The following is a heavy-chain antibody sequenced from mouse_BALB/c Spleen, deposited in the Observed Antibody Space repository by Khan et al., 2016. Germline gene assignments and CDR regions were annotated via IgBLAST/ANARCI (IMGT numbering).Heavy chain of an antibody. CDR3: ARRRYYGSSGYFDV. D-gene: IGHD1-1*01. Sequence: EVELVESGGGLVKPGGSLKLSCAASGFTFSSYAMSWVRQTPEKRLEWVATISSGGSYTYYPDSVKGRFTISRDNAKNTLYRQMSSLRSDDTAMYYCARRRYYGSSGYFDVWGAGTTVTVSS. CDR1: GFTFSSYA. V-gene: IGHV5-9-3*01. CDR2: ISSGGSYT. J-gene: IGHJ1*01.